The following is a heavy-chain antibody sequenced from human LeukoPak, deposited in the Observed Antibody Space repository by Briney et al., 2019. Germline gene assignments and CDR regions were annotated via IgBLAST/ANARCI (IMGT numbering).Heavy chain of an antibody. J-gene: IGHJ4*02. CDR3: AKVSGWGSRVRSFDY. Sequence: GGSLRLSCAASGFNFNSYVMSWVRQAPGKGLEWVSAITSSGSTTYYADSVMGRFTISRDNSQNTLFLQMNSLRADDTAVYYCAKVSGWGSRVRSFDYGGQGTLVTVSS. CDR1: GFNFNSYV. D-gene: IGHD6-19*01. V-gene: IGHV3-23*01. CDR2: ITSSGSTT.